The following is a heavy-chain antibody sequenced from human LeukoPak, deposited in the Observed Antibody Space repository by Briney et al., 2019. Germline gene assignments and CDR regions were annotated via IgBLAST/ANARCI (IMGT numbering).Heavy chain of an antibody. V-gene: IGHV1-69*01. D-gene: IGHD5-18*01. J-gene: IGHJ4*02. CDR1: GGTFSSYA. CDR3: ARVGVDTAMVTYYYFDY. Sequence: SVKVSCKASGGTFSSYAISWVRQAPGQGLEWMGGIIPIFGTANYAQKFQGRVMITADESTSTAYMELSSLRSEDTAVYYCARVGVDTAMVTYYYFDYWGQGTLVTVSS. CDR2: IIPIFGTA.